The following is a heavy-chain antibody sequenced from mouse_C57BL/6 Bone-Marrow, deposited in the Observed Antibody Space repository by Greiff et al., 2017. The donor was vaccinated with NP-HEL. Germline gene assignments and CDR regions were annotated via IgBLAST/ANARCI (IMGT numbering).Heavy chain of an antibody. D-gene: IGHD2-4*01. CDR3: AIKADYDAY. V-gene: IGHV1-26*01. CDR2: INPNNGGT. CDR1: GYTFTDYY. Sequence: EVQLQQSGPELVKPGASVKISCKASGYTFTDYYMNWVKQSHGKSLEWIGDINPNNGGTSYNQKFKGKATLTVDKSSSTAYMELRSLTSEDSAVYYCAIKADYDAYWGQGTLVTVSA. J-gene: IGHJ3*01.